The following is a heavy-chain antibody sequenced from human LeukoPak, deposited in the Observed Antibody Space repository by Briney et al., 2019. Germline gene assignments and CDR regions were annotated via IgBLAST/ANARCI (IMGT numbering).Heavy chain of an antibody. CDR1: GFSLSTSGVG. V-gene: IGHV2-5*02. CDR2: IYWDDDK. J-gene: IGHJ4*02. D-gene: IGHD2-15*01. CDR3: AHYGGTRSFDY. Sequence: SGPTLVKPTQTLTLTCTLSGFSLSTSGVGEGWIRQPPGKALEWLSLIYWDDDKRYSPSLQSRLTITKDTSKNQVVLTMTNMYPVDTATYYCAHYGGTRSFDYWGQGTLVTVSS.